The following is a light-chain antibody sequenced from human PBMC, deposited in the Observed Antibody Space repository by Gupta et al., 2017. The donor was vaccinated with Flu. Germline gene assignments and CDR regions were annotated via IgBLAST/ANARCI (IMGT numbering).Light chain of an antibody. CDR1: SSDVGGYNY. J-gene: IGLJ3*02. V-gene: IGLV2-14*01. CDR3: SSYSNINTPLR. CDR2: EVS. Sequence: SSDVGGYNYVSWYQQHPGKAPKLVIYEVSNRPSGVSNRFSGSKSGNTASLSITGLQAEDEADYYCSSYSNINTPLRFGGGTKLTVL.